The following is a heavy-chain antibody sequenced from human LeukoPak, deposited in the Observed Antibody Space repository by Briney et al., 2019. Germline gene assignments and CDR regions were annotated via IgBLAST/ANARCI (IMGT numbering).Heavy chain of an antibody. CDR2: ISGSGGST. CDR1: GFTFSSYA. D-gene: IGHD6-19*01. J-gene: IGHJ4*02. V-gene: IGHV3-23*01. Sequence: GGSLRLSCVASGFTFSSYAMSWVRQAPGKGLEWVSAISGSGGSTYYADSVKGRFTISRDNSKNTLYLQMNSLRAEDTAVYYCAKDKDERGWYDFDYWGQGTLVTVSS. CDR3: AKDKDERGWYDFDY.